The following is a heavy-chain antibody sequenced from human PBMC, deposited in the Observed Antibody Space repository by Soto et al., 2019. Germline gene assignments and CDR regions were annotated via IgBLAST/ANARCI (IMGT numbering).Heavy chain of an antibody. CDR2: IYYTGST. J-gene: IGHJ5*02. Sequence: QVQLEESGPGLVKPSETLSLTCTVSGDSISNHYWSWIRRPPGKGPEWIGYIYYTGSTNNNPSLKSRVTISVDTSKIQFSLTLRSVTAADTALYYCVITDSIAAVGTGWFDPWGQGTLVTVSS. CDR1: GDSISNHY. D-gene: IGHD6-13*01. CDR3: VITDSIAAVGTGWFDP. V-gene: IGHV4-59*11.